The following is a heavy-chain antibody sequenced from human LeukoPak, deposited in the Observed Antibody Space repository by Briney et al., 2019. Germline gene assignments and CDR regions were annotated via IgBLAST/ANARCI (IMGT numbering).Heavy chain of an antibody. V-gene: IGHV4-38-2*02. J-gene: IGHJ5*02. CDR1: GYSISSGYY. D-gene: IGHD1-26*01. CDR2: IYHSGST. Sequence: SETLSLTCTVSGYSISSGYYWGWIRQPPGKGLEWIGSIYHSGSTYYNPSLKSRVTISVDTSKNQFSLKLSSVTAVDTAVYYCARAAGGSYYNWFDPWGQGTLVTVSS. CDR3: ARAAGGSYYNWFDP.